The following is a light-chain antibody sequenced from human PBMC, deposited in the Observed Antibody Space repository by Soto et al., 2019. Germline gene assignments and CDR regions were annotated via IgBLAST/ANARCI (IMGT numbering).Light chain of an antibody. CDR2: GAS. V-gene: IGKV3-20*01. J-gene: IGKJ2*01. CDR3: QQYGSSPPYT. Sequence: EIVLTQSPGTLSLSPGERATLSCRASQSVSSSYLAWYQQKPGQAPRILIYGASTRATGAPDRFSGSGSGKDFTLTISRLEPEDFAVYYCQQYGSSPPYTCGQGTKLEIK. CDR1: QSVSSSY.